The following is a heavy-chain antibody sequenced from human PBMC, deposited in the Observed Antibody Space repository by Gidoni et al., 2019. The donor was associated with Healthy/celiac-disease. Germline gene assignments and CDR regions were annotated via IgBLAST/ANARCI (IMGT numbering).Heavy chain of an antibody. CDR2: INHRGST. V-gene: IGHV4-34*01. J-gene: IGHJ6*02. Sequence: QVQLQQWGAGLWKPSETLALTCAGYGGSCSGYYWSWIRQPPGKGLEWIGEINHRGSTNYTPSLKSRVTISVDTSTHQFSLKLSSVTAADSAVYYCARGSSRMDVWGQVTTVTVSS. CDR3: ARGSSRMDV. CDR1: GGSCSGYY.